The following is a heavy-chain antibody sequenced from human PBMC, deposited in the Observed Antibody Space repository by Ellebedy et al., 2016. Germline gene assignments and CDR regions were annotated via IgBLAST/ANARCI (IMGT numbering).Heavy chain of an antibody. V-gene: IGHV4-34*08. CDR3: AVESNRSGYN. CDR2: INQSGST. CDR1: GGTFSGYY. D-gene: IGHD3-22*01. J-gene: IGHJ4*02. Sequence: SETLSLXXAVYGGTFSGYYWTWIRQPPGKGLEWIGEINQSGSTNCDPSLRSRVTISVDTSKNQFSLKLSSVTAADTAVYYCAVESNRSGYNWGQGTLVTVSS.